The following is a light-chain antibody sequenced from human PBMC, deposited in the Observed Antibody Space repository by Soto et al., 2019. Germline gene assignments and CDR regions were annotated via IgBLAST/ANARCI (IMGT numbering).Light chain of an antibody. CDR3: QQYRTLPLT. CDR2: GAS. V-gene: IGKV3-20*01. CDR1: QSVGSSY. J-gene: IGKJ4*01. Sequence: VLTQSPAGLSLPPGEGATLSCRTSQSVGSSYLAWYQQKPGQAPRLLIYGASFKATGIPDRFSGSGFGTDFTLSISRLEPEDFAVYYCQQYRTLPLTFGGGTRVESK.